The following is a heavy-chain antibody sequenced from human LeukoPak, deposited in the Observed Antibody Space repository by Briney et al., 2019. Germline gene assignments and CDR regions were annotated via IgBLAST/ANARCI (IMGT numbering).Heavy chain of an antibody. J-gene: IGHJ4*02. Sequence: VKVSCKASGGIFSSYAISWVRQAPGQGLEWMGGIIPIFGTANYAQKFQGRVTITADESTSTAYMELSSLRSEDTAVYYCATCARNFYCYRFDYWGQGTQVTVSS. V-gene: IGHV1-69*13. CDR3: ATCARNFYCYRFDY. D-gene: IGHD2-2*02. CDR1: GGIFSSYA. CDR2: IIPIFGTA.